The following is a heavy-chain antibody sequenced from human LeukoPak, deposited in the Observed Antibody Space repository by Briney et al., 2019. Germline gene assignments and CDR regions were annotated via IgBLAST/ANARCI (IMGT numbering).Heavy chain of an antibody. Sequence: SETLSLTCAVYGGSFSGYYWSWIRQHPGKGLEWIGYIYYSGSTYYNPSLKSRVTISVDTSKNQFSLKLSSVTAADTAVYYCARARLSTYYYDSSGYCFDYWGQGTLVTVSS. CDR1: GGSFSGYY. V-gene: IGHV4-31*11. D-gene: IGHD3-22*01. J-gene: IGHJ4*02. CDR2: IYYSGST. CDR3: ARARLSTYYYDSSGYCFDY.